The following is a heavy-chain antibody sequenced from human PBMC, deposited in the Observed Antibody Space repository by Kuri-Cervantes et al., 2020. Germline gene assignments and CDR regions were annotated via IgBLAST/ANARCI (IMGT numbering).Heavy chain of an antibody. CDR2: IIPIFGTA. CDR3: ARDVGRVLRFLEVV. CDR1: GGTFSNYA. V-gene: IGHV1-69*05. J-gene: IGHJ3*01. D-gene: IGHD3-3*01. Sequence: SVKVSCKASGGTFSNYAISWVRQAPGQGLEWMGGIIPIFGTANYAQKFQGRVTITTDESTSTAYMELSSLRSEDTAVYYCARDVGRVLRFLEVVWGQGTMVTVSS.